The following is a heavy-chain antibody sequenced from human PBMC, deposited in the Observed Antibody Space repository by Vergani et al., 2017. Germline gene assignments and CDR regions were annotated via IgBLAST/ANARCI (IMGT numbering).Heavy chain of an antibody. CDR2: IYYSGST. J-gene: IGHJ5*02. Sequence: QVQLQESGPGLVKPSQTLSLTCTVSGGSISSGGYYWSWIRQHPGKGLEWIGYIYYSGSTYYNPSLKSRVTISVDTSKNQFSLKLSSVTAADTAVYYCARDTYRYCSGGSCYGHWFDPWGQGTLVTVSS. CDR3: ARDTYRYCSGGSCYGHWFDP. D-gene: IGHD2-15*01. V-gene: IGHV4-31*03. CDR1: GGSISSGGYY.